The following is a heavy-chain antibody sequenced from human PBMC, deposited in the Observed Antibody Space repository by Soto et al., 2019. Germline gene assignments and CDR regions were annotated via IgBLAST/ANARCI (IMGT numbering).Heavy chain of an antibody. J-gene: IGHJ6*02. D-gene: IGHD2-2*01. CDR3: VRDGGVVIPAAIGRGYGMDV. CDR2: ISGSGTYT. Sequence: GSLRLSCAVSGFTFSDYYMRWIRQAPGKGLEWVAYISGSGTYTNYADSVKGRFTISRDNAKNSLYLQMNSLRDEDTAVYYCVRDGGVVIPAAIGRGYGMDVWGQGTMVTVSS. CDR1: GFTFSDYY. V-gene: IGHV3-11*06.